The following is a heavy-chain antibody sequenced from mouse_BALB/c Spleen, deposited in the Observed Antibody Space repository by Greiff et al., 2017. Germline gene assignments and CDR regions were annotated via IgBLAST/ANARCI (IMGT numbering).Heavy chain of an antibody. V-gene: IGHV1S81*02. CDR1: GYTFTSYY. Sequence: QVQLQQSGAELVKPGASVKLSCKASGYTFTSYYMYWVKQRPGQGLEWIGEINPSNGGTNFNEKFKSKATLTVDKSSSTAYMQLSSLTSEDSAVYYCTRVGGWSYYAMDDWGQGTSVTVSS. D-gene: IGHD2-3*01. CDR3: TRVGGWSYYAMDD. J-gene: IGHJ4*01. CDR2: INPSNGGT.